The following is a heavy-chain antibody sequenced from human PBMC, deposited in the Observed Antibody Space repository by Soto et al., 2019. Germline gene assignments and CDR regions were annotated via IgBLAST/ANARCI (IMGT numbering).Heavy chain of an antibody. CDR2: INHSGST. CDR1: GGSFSGYY. CDR3: ARRAGYCSSTSCYTYYYYYYMDV. Sequence: PSETLSLTCAVYGGSFSGYYWSWIRQPPGKGLEWIGEINHSGSTNYNPSLKSRVTISVDTSKNQFSLKLSSVTAADTAVYYCARRAGYCSSTSCYTYYYYYYMDVWGKGTTVTVSS. D-gene: IGHD2-2*02. J-gene: IGHJ6*03. V-gene: IGHV4-34*01.